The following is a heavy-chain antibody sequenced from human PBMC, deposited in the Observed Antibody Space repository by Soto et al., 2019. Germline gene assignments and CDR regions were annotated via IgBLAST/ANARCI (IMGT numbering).Heavy chain of an antibody. J-gene: IGHJ4*02. CDR1: GFTFSSYG. D-gene: IGHD4-17*01. V-gene: IGHV3-30*18. CDR3: AKEDCGDYPGFDY. Sequence: QVQLVESGGGVVQPGRSLRLSCAASGFTFSSYGMHWVRQAPGKGLEWVAVISYDGSNKYYADSVKGRFTISRDNSKNTLYLQMNSLRAEDTAVYYCAKEDCGDYPGFDYWGQGTLVTVSS. CDR2: ISYDGSNK.